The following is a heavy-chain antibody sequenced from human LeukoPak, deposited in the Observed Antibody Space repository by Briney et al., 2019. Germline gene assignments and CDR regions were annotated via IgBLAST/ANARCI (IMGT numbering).Heavy chain of an antibody. Sequence: PGGSLRLSCAASGFIVSSNYMSWVRQAPGKELEWVSIIYSGGNTYYADSVKGRFTISRDISKNTVSLQMNSLRAEDTAVYYCTRVRIEVAGWVPFDYWGQGTLVSVPS. D-gene: IGHD6-19*01. CDR1: GFIVSSNY. J-gene: IGHJ4*02. V-gene: IGHV3-66*01. CDR3: TRVRIEVAGWVPFDY. CDR2: IYSGGNT.